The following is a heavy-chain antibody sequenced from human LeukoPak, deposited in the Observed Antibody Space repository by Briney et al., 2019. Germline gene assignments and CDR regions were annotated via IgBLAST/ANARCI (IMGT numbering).Heavy chain of an antibody. Sequence: GGSLRLSCAASGFTFSDYYMSWIRQAPGKGLEWVSYISSSSSTIYYADSVKGRFTISRDNAKNSLYLQMNSLRAEDTAVYYCAREGVVVVVAAVLDYWGQGTLVTVSS. CDR2: ISSSSSTI. D-gene: IGHD2-15*01. V-gene: IGHV3-11*01. CDR3: AREGVVVVVAAVLDY. J-gene: IGHJ4*02. CDR1: GFTFSDYY.